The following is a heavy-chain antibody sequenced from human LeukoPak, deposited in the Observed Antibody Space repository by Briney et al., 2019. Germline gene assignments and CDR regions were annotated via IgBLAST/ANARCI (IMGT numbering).Heavy chain of an antibody. V-gene: IGHV4-34*01. CDR2: INHSGGT. J-gene: IGHJ6*02. CDR1: GGSFSSYY. D-gene: IGHD3-16*02. Sequence: KASETLSLTCAVYGGSFSSYYWNWIRQPPGKGLEWIGEINHSGGTNYNPSLKSRVNISVDTSKNHFSLKLSSVTAADTAVYYCARGVIRWSLYYYGMDVWGQGTTVTVSS. CDR3: ARGVIRWSLYYYGMDV.